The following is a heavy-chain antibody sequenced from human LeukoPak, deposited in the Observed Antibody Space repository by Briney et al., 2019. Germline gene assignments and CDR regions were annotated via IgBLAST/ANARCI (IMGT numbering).Heavy chain of an antibody. J-gene: IGHJ3*02. CDR3: ARSCTGGGCYSVNDAFDI. D-gene: IGHD2-8*02. Sequence: GGSLRLSCAASGFIFSTYWMSWVRQAPVKGLEWVANIKDDGSEKYFVDSVKGRFTISRDNAKNSVFLQMNSLRAEDTAVYYCARSCTGGGCYSVNDAFDIWGQGTLVTVSS. CDR2: IKDDGSEK. CDR1: GFIFSTYW. V-gene: IGHV3-7*03.